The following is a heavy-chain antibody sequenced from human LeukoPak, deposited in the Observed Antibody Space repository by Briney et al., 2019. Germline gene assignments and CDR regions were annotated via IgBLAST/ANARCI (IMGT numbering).Heavy chain of an antibody. Sequence: GASVKVSCKASGYTFTAYYMHWVRQAPGQGLEWMGIINPSGGTTSYAQKFQGRVTMTRDTSTSTVYMELSSLRSEDTAVYYCARVHMGDNWFDPWGQGTLVTVSS. CDR2: INPSGGTT. J-gene: IGHJ5*02. CDR3: ARVHMGDNWFDP. CDR1: GYTFTAYY. D-gene: IGHD2-21*01. V-gene: IGHV1-46*03.